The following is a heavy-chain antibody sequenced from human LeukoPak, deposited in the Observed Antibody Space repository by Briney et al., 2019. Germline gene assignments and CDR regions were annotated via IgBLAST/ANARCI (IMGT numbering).Heavy chain of an antibody. CDR1: GGSFSGYY. J-gene: IGHJ4*02. CDR3: ARLSYDSSGYYRDY. D-gene: IGHD3-22*01. V-gene: IGHV4-34*01. CDR2: INHSGST. Sequence: PSETLSLTCAVYGGSFSGYYWSWIRQPPGQGLEWFGEINHSGSTNYNPSLKSRVTISIDTSKNQFSLKLSSVTAADTAVYYCARLSYDSSGYYRDYWGQGTLVTVSS.